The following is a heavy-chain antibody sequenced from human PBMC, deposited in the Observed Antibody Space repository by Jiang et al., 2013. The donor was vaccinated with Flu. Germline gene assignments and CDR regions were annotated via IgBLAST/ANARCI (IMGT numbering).Heavy chain of an antibody. CDR1: AYTFADYG. J-gene: IGHJ1*01. Sequence: SGAEVKKPGASVKISCKASAYTFADYGIQWVRQAPGQSLEWMGWINAGNGDTKYSQKFQDRVTITRDTSARIAYMELSSLRSEDSAVYYCTRDGSDERDVPEYFQYWGQGTLLTVSS. CDR2: INAGNGDT. D-gene: IGHD2-15*01. CDR3: TRDGSDERDVPEYFQY. V-gene: IGHV1-3*01.